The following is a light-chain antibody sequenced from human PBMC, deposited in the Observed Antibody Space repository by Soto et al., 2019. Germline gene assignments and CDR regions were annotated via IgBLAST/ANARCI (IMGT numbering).Light chain of an antibody. V-gene: IGLV2-14*01. CDR2: EVS. J-gene: IGLJ1*01. Sequence: QXALTPPASVSWSPGHSIIISCTGTSSDIVDYNFVSWYQQHPGKAPKLMIYEVSNRPSGVSNRFSGSKSGNTASLTISGLQAEDEADYYCSSYIPSSTRVFGTGTKVTV. CDR1: SSDIVDYNF. CDR3: SSYIPSSTRV.